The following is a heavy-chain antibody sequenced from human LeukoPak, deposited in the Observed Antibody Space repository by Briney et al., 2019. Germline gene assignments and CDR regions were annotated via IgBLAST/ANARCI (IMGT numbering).Heavy chain of an antibody. D-gene: IGHD1-1*01. CDR2: LYSSGNP. V-gene: IGHV3-53*01. Sequence: GGPLRLSCAVSGVTVNDNLISWVRQAPGKGLEWLPVLYSSGNPFYADSVNGRFSTYRDNSKNTVYLQMNSLRVEDTAVYYCVREGNWAYWGQGTLVTVSS. J-gene: IGHJ4*02. CDR1: GVTVNDNL. CDR3: VREGNWAY.